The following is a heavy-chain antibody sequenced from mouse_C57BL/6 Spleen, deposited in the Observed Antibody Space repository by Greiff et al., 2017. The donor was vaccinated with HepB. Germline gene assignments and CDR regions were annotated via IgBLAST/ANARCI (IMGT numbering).Heavy chain of an antibody. D-gene: IGHD2-1*01. CDR2: IYPGSGNT. J-gene: IGHJ4*01. V-gene: IGHV1-76*01. Sequence: VQPQQSGAELVRPGASVKLSCKASGYTFTDYYINWVKQRPGQGLEWIARIYPGSGNTYYNEKFKGKATLTAEKSSSTAYMQLSSLTSEDSAVYFCASPSYGNYEGGYYAMDYWGQGTSVTVSS. CDR1: GYTFTDYY. CDR3: ASPSYGNYEGGYYAMDY.